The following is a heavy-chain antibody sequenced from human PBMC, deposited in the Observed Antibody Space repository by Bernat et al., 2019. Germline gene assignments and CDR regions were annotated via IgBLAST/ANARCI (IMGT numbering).Heavy chain of an antibody. J-gene: IGHJ6*03. Sequence: QVQLVQSGAEVKKPGASVKVSCKASGYTFTSYGISWVRQAPGQGLEWMGWIGAYNGNTNYAQKLQGRVTMTTDTSTSTAYMELRSLRSDDTAVYYCARARIDCSGGSCYPKNYYYYYYMDVWGKGTTVTVSS. V-gene: IGHV1-18*01. CDR3: ARARIDCSGGSCYPKNYYYYYYMDV. D-gene: IGHD2-15*01. CDR1: GYTFTSYG. CDR2: IGAYNGNT.